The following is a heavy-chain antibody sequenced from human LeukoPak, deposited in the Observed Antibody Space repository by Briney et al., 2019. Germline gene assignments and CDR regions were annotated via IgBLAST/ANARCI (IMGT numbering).Heavy chain of an antibody. CDR1: GFTFRSYA. V-gene: IGHV3-30-3*01. D-gene: IGHD3-10*01. Sequence: GGSLRLSCAASGFTFRSYAMNWVRQAPGKGLEWVAGTSFDGGKKFYVDSVKGRFTISRDNSNNTVYLQLNSLRPEDTAVYYCARALTMFRGVPNLDSWGQGTLVTVSS. CDR3: ARALTMFRGVPNLDS. J-gene: IGHJ4*02. CDR2: TSFDGGKK.